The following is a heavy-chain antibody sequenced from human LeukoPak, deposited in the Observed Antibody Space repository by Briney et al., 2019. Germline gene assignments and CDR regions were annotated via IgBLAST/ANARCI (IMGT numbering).Heavy chain of an antibody. D-gene: IGHD1-26*01. V-gene: IGHV3-23*01. CDR1: GFTFSSYA. Sequence: GGSLRLSCAASGFTFSSYAMSWARQAPGKGLEWVSAISGSGGSTYYADSVKGRFTISRDNSKNTLYLQMNSLRAEDTAVYYCAKDEGTVGATTPFDYWGQGTLVTVSS. CDR2: ISGSGGST. CDR3: AKDEGTVGATTPFDY. J-gene: IGHJ4*02.